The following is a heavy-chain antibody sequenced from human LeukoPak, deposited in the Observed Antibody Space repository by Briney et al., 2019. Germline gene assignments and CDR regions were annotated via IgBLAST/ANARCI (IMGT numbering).Heavy chain of an antibody. CDR1: GFTFGDYW. CDR3: ARDSRYLPDY. V-gene: IGHV3-74*01. D-gene: IGHD1-14*01. CDR2: IISDGSSA. J-gene: IGHJ4*02. Sequence: GGSLLLFCAASGFTFGDYWMHWVRQAPGKGVVWVSRIISDGSSASYADSVKGRFTSSRDNVKNTLYLQMNSLRAEDTAVYYCARDSRYLPDYWGQGTLVTVSS.